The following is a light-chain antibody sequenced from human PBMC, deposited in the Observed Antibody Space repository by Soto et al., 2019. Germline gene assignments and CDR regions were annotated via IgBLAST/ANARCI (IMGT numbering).Light chain of an antibody. CDR2: AAS. Sequence: DIQMTQSPSSLPASVGDRVTITCRASQAISNYLAWYQQKPGKVPKLLIYAASTLQSGVPSRFSGSGSGTDFTHTISSLQPEDVATYYCQKYNGVPLTFGGGTKVEIK. V-gene: IGKV1-27*01. J-gene: IGKJ4*01. CDR1: QAISNY. CDR3: QKYNGVPLT.